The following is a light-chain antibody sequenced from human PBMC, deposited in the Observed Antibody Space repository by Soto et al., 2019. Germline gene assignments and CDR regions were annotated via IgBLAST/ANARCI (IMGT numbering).Light chain of an antibody. Sequence: QAVVTQEPSLTVSPGGTVTLTCGSSTGPVTNSHYPYWFQRKPGQAPKTLIYDTSTKHSWTPARFSGSLLGGQAALTLSGAQPEDEAEYYCLLSDSGTWVFGGGTKLTVL. CDR3: LLSDSGTWV. J-gene: IGLJ3*02. CDR2: DTS. CDR1: TGPVTNSHY. V-gene: IGLV7-46*01.